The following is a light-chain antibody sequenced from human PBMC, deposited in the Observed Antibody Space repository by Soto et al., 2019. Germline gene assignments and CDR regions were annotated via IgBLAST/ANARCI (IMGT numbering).Light chain of an antibody. J-gene: IGLJ1*01. V-gene: IGLV2-18*02. CDR2: EVS. CDR3: NSYTGSSTYD. Sequence: QSALTQPPSVSGSPGQSVAISCTGTSSDVGSYNRVSWYQQPPGAAPKLMIYEVSNRPSGVPDRFSGSKSGNTASLTISGLQAEDEADYYCNSYTGSSTYDFATGTKVTV. CDR1: SSDVGSYNR.